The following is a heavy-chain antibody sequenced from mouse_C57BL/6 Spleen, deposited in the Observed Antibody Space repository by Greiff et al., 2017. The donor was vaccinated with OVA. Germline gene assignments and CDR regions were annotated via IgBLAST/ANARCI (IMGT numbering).Heavy chain of an antibody. V-gene: IGHV1-59*01. CDR3: ARGEDYYGSRALYAMDY. J-gene: IGHJ4*01. Sequence: QVQLQQPGAELVRPGTSVKLSCKASGYTFTSYWMHWVKQRPGQGLEWIGVIDPSDSYTNYNQKFKGKATLTVDTSSSTAYMQLSSLTSEDSAVYYCARGEDYYGSRALYAMDYWGQGTSVTVSS. CDR2: IDPSDSYT. D-gene: IGHD1-1*01. CDR1: GYTFTSYW.